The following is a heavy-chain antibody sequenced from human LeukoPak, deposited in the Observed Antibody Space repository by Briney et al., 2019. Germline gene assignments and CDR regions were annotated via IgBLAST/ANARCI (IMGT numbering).Heavy chain of an antibody. CDR1: GDSITSFY. V-gene: IGHV4-59*01. Sequence: SETLSLTCTVSGDSITSFYWSWIRQPPEKGLEWIGSVYYSGITNYNPSLKSRVTMSVDTSKKQFSLDLNSVTAADTAVYYCPSTGSGSTDFWVHGTLVPVSS. D-gene: IGHD1-26*01. CDR3: PSTGSGSTDF. CDR2: VYYSGIT. J-gene: IGHJ4*01.